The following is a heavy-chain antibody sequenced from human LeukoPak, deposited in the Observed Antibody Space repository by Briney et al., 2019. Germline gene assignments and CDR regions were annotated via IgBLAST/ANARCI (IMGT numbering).Heavy chain of an antibody. J-gene: IGHJ4*02. CDR3: ASQQREIAAAGTRQGGY. CDR2: ISYDGSNK. V-gene: IGHV3-30*04. CDR1: GFTFSSYA. D-gene: IGHD6-13*01. Sequence: PGGSLRLSCAASGFTFSSYAMHWVRQAPGKGLEWVAVISYDGSNKYYADSVKGRFTISRDNSKNTLYLQMNSLRAEDTAVYYCASQQREIAAAGTRQGGYWGQGTLVTVSS.